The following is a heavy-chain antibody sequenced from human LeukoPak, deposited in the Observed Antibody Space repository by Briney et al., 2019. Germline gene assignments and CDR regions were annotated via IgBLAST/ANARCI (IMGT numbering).Heavy chain of an antibody. CDR1: GFTFDDYA. CDR2: ISWNSGSI. Sequence: GGSLRLSCAASGFTFDDYAMHWVRQAPGKGLEWVSGISWNSGSIGYADSVKGRFTISRDNAKNSLYLQMNGLRAEDTALYYCAKGPGAIGWYFDYWGQGTLVTVSS. D-gene: IGHD1-26*01. J-gene: IGHJ4*02. V-gene: IGHV3-9*01. CDR3: AKGPGAIGWYFDY.